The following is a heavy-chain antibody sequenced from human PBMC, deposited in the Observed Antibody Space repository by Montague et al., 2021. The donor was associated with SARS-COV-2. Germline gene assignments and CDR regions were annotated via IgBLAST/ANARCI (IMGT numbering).Heavy chain of an antibody. J-gene: IGHJ4*02. CDR3: ARGIWYAN. CDR2: IYYSGST. Sequence: SKTLSLTCTLSGGSISPYYWNWIRQSPGKGLEWIGDIYYSGSTTYNPSLESRVTISVDTSKNQFSLRLSSVTAADTAVYYCARGIWYANWGQGILVTVSS. D-gene: IGHD6-13*01. V-gene: IGHV4-59*01. CDR1: GGSISPYY.